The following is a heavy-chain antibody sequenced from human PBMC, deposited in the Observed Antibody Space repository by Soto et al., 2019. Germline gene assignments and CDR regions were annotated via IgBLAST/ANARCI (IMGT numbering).Heavy chain of an antibody. J-gene: IGHJ6*02. CDR2: ISGSGGST. Sequence: PGGSLRLSCAASGITFSSYAMSWVRPAPGKGPEWVSAISGSGGSTYYADSVKGRLTISRDNSKNTLYLQMNSLRAEDTAVYYCAKACVVVTAMDYYYYGMDVWGQGTTVTVSS. V-gene: IGHV3-23*01. CDR3: AKACVVVTAMDYYYYGMDV. D-gene: IGHD2-21*02. CDR1: GITFSSYA.